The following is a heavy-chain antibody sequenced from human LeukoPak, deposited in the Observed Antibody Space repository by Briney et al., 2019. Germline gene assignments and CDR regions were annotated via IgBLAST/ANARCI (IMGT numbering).Heavy chain of an antibody. CDR2: ISYDGSNK. CDR3: AKDDGDYGFDY. V-gene: IGHV3-30*18. CDR1: GFIFSTYS. Sequence: GGSLRLSCAASGFIFSTYSMHWVRQAPGKGLEWVAVISYDGSNKYYADSVKGRFTISRDNSKNTLYLQMNSLRAEDTALYYCAKDDGDYGFDYWGQGTLVTVSS. J-gene: IGHJ4*02. D-gene: IGHD4-17*01.